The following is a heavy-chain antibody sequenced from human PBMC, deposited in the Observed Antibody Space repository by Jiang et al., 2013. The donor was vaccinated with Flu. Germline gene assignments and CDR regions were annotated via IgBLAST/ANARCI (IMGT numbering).Heavy chain of an antibody. Sequence: LLKPSETLSLTCTVSGGSISSSSYYWGWIRQPPGKGLEWIGSIYYSGSTYYNPSLKSRVTISVDTSKNQFSLKLSSVTAADTAVYYCARRQSGSDLWGQGTLVTVSS. V-gene: IGHV4-39*01. CDR1: GGSISSSSYY. J-gene: IGHJ5*02. D-gene: IGHD3-3*01. CDR2: IYYSGST. CDR3: ARRQSGSDL.